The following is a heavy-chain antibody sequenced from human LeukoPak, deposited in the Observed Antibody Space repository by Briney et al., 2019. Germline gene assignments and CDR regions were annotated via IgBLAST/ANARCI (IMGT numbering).Heavy chain of an antibody. CDR3: ARDPRRLGYCSSTSCYFLWFDP. CDR2: ISSSSSYI. D-gene: IGHD2-2*01. Sequence: VGSLRLSCAAPGFTFSSYSMNWVRQAPGKGLEWVSSISSSSSYIYYADSVKGRFTISRDNAKNSLYLQMNSLRAEDTAVYYCARDPRRLGYCSSTSCYFLWFDPWGQGTLVTVSS. J-gene: IGHJ5*02. CDR1: GFTFSSYS. V-gene: IGHV3-21*01.